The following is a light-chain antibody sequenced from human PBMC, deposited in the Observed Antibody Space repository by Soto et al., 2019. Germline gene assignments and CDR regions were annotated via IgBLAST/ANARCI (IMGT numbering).Light chain of an antibody. J-gene: IGLJ2*01. V-gene: IGLV1-51*02. CDR3: ATWDSSLSAGV. CDR2: ENN. CDR1: SSNIGNNY. Sequence: QSVLTQPPSVSAAPGQTVTISCSGSSSNIGNNYVSWFQQLPGTAPKLLIYENNKRPSGIPDRFSGSKSGTSATLGITGLQTGDEADYYCATWDSSLSAGVFGGGTKLTVL.